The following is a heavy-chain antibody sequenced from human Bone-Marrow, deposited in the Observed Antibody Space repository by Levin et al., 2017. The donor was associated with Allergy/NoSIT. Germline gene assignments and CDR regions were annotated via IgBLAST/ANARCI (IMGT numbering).Heavy chain of an antibody. CDR1: GASIRSGAYY. D-gene: IGHD3-10*01. V-gene: IGHV4-31*03. CDR3: ARVLAGFDGSAMAYDY. CDR2: IYYNGST. Sequence: SETLSLTCTVSGASIRSGAYYWSWVRQPPGQGLEWIVYIYYNGSTYFNPSLKSRVSISVATSKNHFSLKLSCVTAAATDNYYCARVLAGFDGSAMAYDYWGRGSLVTVSS. J-gene: IGHJ4*02.